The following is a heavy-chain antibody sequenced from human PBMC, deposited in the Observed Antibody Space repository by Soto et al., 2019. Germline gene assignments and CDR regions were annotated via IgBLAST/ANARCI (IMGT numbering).Heavy chain of an antibody. D-gene: IGHD6-19*01. CDR1: GFTFSNAW. V-gene: IGHV3-15*01. CDR2: IKSKTDGGTT. J-gene: IGHJ4*02. Sequence: EVQLVESGGGLVKPGGSLRLSCAASGFTFSNAWMSWVRQAPGKGLEWVGRIKSKTDGGTTDYAAPVKGRFTISRDDSKNTLYLQMNSMKTEDTAVYYCTTDLGSGWYSAGGYWGQGTLVTVSS. CDR3: TTDLGSGWYSAGGY.